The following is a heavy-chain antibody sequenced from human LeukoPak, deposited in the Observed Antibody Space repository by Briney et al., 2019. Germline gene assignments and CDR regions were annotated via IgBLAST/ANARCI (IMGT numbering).Heavy chain of an antibody. V-gene: IGHV1-2*02. CDR2: ISPNSGGT. CDR3: ARDWVAAAGPYYYYYGMDV. Sequence: GASVKVSCKASGYTFTGYYMHWVRQAPGQGLEWMGWISPNSGGTNYAQKFQGRVTMTRDTSISTAYMELSRLRSDDTAVYYCARDWVAAAGPYYYYYGMDVWGQGTTVTVSS. J-gene: IGHJ6*02. D-gene: IGHD6-13*01. CDR1: GYTFTGYY.